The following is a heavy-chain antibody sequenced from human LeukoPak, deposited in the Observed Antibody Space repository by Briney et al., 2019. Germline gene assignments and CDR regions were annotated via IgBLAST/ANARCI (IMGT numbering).Heavy chain of an antibody. CDR1: GGSISSYY. Sequence: RSSETLSLTCTVSGGSISSYYWSWIRQPPGKGLEWIGYIYYSGSTNYNPSLKSRVTISVDTSKNQFSLKLSSVTAADTAVYYCARDTAAAGTIWFDPWGQGTLVTVSS. V-gene: IGHV4-59*12. J-gene: IGHJ5*02. CDR3: ARDTAAAGTIWFDP. CDR2: IYYSGST. D-gene: IGHD6-13*01.